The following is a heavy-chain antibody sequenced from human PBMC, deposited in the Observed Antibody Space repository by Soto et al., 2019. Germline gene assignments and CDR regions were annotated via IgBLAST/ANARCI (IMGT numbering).Heavy chain of an antibody. CDR3: ARGPPFIPWFGDPNGMDL. CDR1: GYSFTTYA. D-gene: IGHD3-10*01. CDR2: INTGNGNT. J-gene: IGHJ6*02. Sequence: ASVKVSCKASGYSFTTYAIYWVRQAPGQSLEWMGWINTGNGNTKYSQNFQGRVAIIRDTSASTAYMELSSLRSEDTAVYYCARGPPFIPWFGDPNGMDLWGQGTTVTVSS. V-gene: IGHV1-3*04.